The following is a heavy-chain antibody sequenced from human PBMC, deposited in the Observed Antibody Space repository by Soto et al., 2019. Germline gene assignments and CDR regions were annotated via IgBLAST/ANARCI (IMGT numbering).Heavy chain of an antibody. J-gene: IGHJ5*02. Sequence: ESGPTLVNPTETLTLTCTVSGFSLSNARMGVSWIRQPPGKALEWLAHIFSNDEKSYSTSLKGRLTISKDTSKSQVVLTMTNMDPVDTATYYCARIVGSAAGTKIWFDPWGQGTLVTVSS. D-gene: IGHD6-13*01. CDR1: GFSLSNARMG. CDR2: IFSNDEK. V-gene: IGHV2-26*01. CDR3: ARIVGSAAGTKIWFDP.